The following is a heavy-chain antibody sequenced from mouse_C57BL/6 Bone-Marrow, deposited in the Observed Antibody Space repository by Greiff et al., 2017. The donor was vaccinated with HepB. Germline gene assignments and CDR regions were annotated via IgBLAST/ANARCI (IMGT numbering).Heavy chain of an antibody. CDR3: ARDLLLRLVSDY. CDR1: GYSITSGYY. J-gene: IGHJ2*01. Sequence: VQLKESGPGLVKPSQSLSLTCSVTGYSITSGYYWNWIRQFPGNKLEWMGYISYDGSNNYNPSLKNRISITRDTSKNQFFLKLNSVTTEDTATYYCARDLLLRLVSDYWGQGTTLTVSS. D-gene: IGHD1-1*01. V-gene: IGHV3-6*01. CDR2: ISYDGSN.